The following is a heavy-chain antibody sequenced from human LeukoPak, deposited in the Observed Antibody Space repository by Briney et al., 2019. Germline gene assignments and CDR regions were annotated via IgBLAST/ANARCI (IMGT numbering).Heavy chain of an antibody. CDR3: AKWGDYDILTGYYDPDY. V-gene: IGHV3-23*01. J-gene: IGHJ4*02. Sequence: GGSLRLSCAASGFTFSNYAMSWVGQAPGKGLEWVSAVSGRDDSTYYADSVKGRFTISRDTSKNTLYLQMNSLRAEDTAVYYCAKWGDYDILTGYYDPDYWGQGTLVTVSS. CDR1: GFTFSNYA. CDR2: VSGRDDST. D-gene: IGHD3-9*01.